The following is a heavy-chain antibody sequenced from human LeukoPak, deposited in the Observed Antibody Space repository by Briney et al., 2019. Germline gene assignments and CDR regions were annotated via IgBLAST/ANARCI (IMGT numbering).Heavy chain of an antibody. CDR2: INPNSGGT. V-gene: IGHV1-2*02. CDR1: GYTFTGYY. Sequence: AASVKVSCKASGYTFTGYYMHWVRQAPGQGLAWMGWINPNSGGTNYAQKFQGRVTMTRDTSTSTAYMELSRLRSDDTAVYYCARGYYDSSGRPDYWGQGTLVTVSS. CDR3: ARGYYDSSGRPDY. J-gene: IGHJ4*02. D-gene: IGHD3-22*01.